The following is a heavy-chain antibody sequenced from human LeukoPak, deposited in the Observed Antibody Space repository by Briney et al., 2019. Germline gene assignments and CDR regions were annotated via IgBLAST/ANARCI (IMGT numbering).Heavy chain of an antibody. Sequence: SETLSLTCTVSGYSISSGYYWGWIRQPPGKGLEWIGEINHSGSTNYNPSLKSRVTISVDTSKNQFSLKLSSVTAADTAVYYCASLRERSYYTRGFDYWGQGTLVTVSS. V-gene: IGHV4-38-2*02. CDR3: ASLRERSYYTRGFDY. D-gene: IGHD5-18*01. CDR2: INHSGST. CDR1: GYSISSGYY. J-gene: IGHJ4*02.